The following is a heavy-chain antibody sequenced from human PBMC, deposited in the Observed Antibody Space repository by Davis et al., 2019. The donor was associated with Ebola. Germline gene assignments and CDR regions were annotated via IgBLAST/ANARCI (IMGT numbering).Heavy chain of an antibody. CDR1: GYTFTSYY. J-gene: IGHJ6*02. D-gene: IGHD3-22*01. CDR3: ASPINGSSGYFTWGYYYYGMDV. CDR2: INPTGGST. Sequence: ASVQVSCKASGYTFTSYYMHWVRQPPAQGLEWMGIINPTGGSTSYAQKFQGRVTMTRDTSTSTVYMELISLRSEDTAVYYCASPINGSSGYFTWGYYYYGMDVWGQGTTVTVSS. V-gene: IGHV1-46*01.